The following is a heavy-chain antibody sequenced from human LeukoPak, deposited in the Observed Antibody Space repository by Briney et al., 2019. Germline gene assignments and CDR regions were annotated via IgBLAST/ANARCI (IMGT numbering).Heavy chain of an antibody. CDR2: INPNNGGT. D-gene: IGHD6-19*01. J-gene: IGHJ4*02. CDR3: ARGIDGYSSGGFDY. V-gene: IGHV1-2*02. Sequence: ASVKVSFKASGYTFTSYYMHWVRQAPGQGLEWMGWINPNNGGTNYAQKFQGRVTMTRDTSISTAYMELSRLRSDDTAVYYCARGIDGYSSGGFDYWGQGTLVTVSS. CDR1: GYTFTSYY.